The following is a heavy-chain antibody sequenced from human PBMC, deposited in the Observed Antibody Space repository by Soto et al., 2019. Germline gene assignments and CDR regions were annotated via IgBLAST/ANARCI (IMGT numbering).Heavy chain of an antibody. Sequence: EVQLVESGGGLLHPGGSLRLSCAASGFTFSTYWMHWVRQAPGKGLVWVSRSKTAGSVTTYADSVKGRFTISIDNAKNTLYLQMNTLRAEDTAVYYCARDLGGSHDYWGRGTLVTVSS. D-gene: IGHD3-16*01. V-gene: IGHV3-74*01. CDR2: SKTAGSVT. CDR3: ARDLGGSHDY. CDR1: GFTFSTYW. J-gene: IGHJ4*02.